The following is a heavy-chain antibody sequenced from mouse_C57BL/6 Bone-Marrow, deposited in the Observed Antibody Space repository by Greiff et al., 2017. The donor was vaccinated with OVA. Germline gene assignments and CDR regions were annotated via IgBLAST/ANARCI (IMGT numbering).Heavy chain of an antibody. D-gene: IGHD2-4*01. Sequence: DVQLVESGGGLVKPGGSLKLSCAASGFTFSSYAMSWVRQTPEKRLEWVATISDGGSYTYYPDNVKGRFTISRDNAKNNQYLQMSHLKSEDTAMYYCARPYDYDGVGAMDYWGQGTAVTVSS. CDR2: ISDGGSYT. CDR1: GFTFSSYA. V-gene: IGHV5-4*01. CDR3: ARPYDYDGVGAMDY. J-gene: IGHJ4*01.